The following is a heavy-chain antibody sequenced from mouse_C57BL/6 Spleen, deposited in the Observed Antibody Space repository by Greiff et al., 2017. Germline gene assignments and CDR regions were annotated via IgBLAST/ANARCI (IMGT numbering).Heavy chain of an antibody. CDR1: GYTFTSYW. CDR3: ARSWDYFDY. Sequence: QVQLQQPGAELVKPGASVKMSCKASGYTFTSYWITWVKQRPGQGLEWIGDIYPGSGSTNYNEKFKSKATLTVATSSSTAYMQLSSLTSEDSAVYYCARSWDYFDYWGQGTTLTVSS. CDR2: IYPGSGST. V-gene: IGHV1-55*01. J-gene: IGHJ2*01. D-gene: IGHD4-1*01.